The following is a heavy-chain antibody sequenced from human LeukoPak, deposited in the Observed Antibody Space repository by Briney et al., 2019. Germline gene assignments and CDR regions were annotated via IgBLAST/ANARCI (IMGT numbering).Heavy chain of an antibody. CDR1: GYTFTNYD. Sequence: SVKVSCKASGYTFTNYDINWVRQATGQGLEWMGWMNPNSGNTGYAQKFQGRVTINRNTSISTAYMELSSLRSEDTAVYYCARCATPRIACFDFWGQGTLVTVSS. D-gene: IGHD2-15*01. CDR2: MNPNSGNT. V-gene: IGHV1-8*02. CDR3: ARCATPRIACFDF. J-gene: IGHJ4*02.